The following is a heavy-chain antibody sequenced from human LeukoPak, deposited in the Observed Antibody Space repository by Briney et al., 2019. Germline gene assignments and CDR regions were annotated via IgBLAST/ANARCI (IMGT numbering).Heavy chain of an antibody. D-gene: IGHD4-4*01. Sequence: PSETLSLTCTVSGGSISSYYWSWIRQPPGKGLEWIGYIYYSGSTNYNPSLKSRVTISVDTSKNQFSLKLSSVTAADTAVYYCARGGAQAGVTRQYYFDYWGQGTLVTVSS. CDR3: ARGGAQAGVTRQYYFDY. V-gene: IGHV4-59*01. J-gene: IGHJ4*02. CDR2: IYYSGST. CDR1: GGSISSYY.